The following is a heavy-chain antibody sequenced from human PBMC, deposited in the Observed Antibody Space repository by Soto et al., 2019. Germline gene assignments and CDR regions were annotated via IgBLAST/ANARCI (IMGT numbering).Heavy chain of an antibody. J-gene: IGHJ4*02. CDR1: GFTFSNYA. CDR2: INIVGGNT. CDR3: QKNYYFAS. Sequence: VQLLESGGGLVQPGGSLRLSCAASGFTFSNYAMSWVRQAPGKALEWVSSINIVGGNTNYADSVRGRFTMSRDDSKNTVFLQMNSLRAEDTAIYYCQKNYYFASWGKGTLITFSS. V-gene: IGHV3-23*01.